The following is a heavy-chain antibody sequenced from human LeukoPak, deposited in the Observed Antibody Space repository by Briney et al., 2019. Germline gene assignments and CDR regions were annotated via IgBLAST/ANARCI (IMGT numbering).Heavy chain of an antibody. V-gene: IGHV3-15*01. D-gene: IGHD3-22*01. CDR1: GFTFSNAW. Sequence: GGSLRLSCAASGFTFSNAWMSWVRQAPGKGLEWVGRIKSKTDGGTTDYAAPVKGRFTISRDDSKNTLCLQMNSLKTEDTAVYYCTVPYYYDSSGYYYFDYWGQGTLVTVSS. CDR2: IKSKTDGGTT. CDR3: TVPYYYDSSGYYYFDY. J-gene: IGHJ4*02.